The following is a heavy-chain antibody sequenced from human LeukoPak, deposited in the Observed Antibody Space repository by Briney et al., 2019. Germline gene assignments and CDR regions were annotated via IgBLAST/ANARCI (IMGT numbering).Heavy chain of an antibody. CDR3: AKGLYYYDSSGYPD. J-gene: IGHJ4*02. V-gene: IGHV3-21*01. CDR2: ISSSSSYI. D-gene: IGHD3-22*01. CDR1: GFTFSSYS. Sequence: GGSLRLSCAASGFTFSSYSMNWVRQAPGKGLEWVSSISSSSSYIYYADSVKGRFTISRDNTKNTLYLQMNSLRAEDTAVYYCAKGLYYYDSSGYPDWGQGTLAAVSS.